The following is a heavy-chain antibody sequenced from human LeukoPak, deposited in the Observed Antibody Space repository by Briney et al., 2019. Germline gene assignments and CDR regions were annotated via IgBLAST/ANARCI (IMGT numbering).Heavy chain of an antibody. Sequence: SETLSLTCAAYGGSFSGYYWNWIRQSPGMGLEWIGEINHSGSTNYNPSLKSRVTISVDTPENQFSLRLTSVTAADTAVYYCARGRVQYYFGSGSQGWFDPWGQGTLVTVSS. CDR1: GGSFSGYY. V-gene: IGHV4-34*01. CDR3: ARGRVQYYFGSGSQGWFDP. J-gene: IGHJ5*02. D-gene: IGHD3-10*01. CDR2: INHSGST.